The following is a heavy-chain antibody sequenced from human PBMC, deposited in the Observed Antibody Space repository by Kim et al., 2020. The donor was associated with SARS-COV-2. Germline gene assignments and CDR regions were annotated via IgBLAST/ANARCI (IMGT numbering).Heavy chain of an antibody. Sequence: YAHSVKGRFTSSRDNSQNTLYLKMNSLRAEDTAVYYCAKSGIGGATDYWGQGTLVTVSS. CDR3: AKSGIGGATDY. V-gene: IGHV3-23*01. D-gene: IGHD1-26*01. J-gene: IGHJ4*02.